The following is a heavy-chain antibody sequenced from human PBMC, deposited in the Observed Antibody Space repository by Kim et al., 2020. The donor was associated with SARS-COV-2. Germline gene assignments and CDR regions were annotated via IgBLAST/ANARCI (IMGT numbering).Heavy chain of an antibody. CDR2: INHSGST. CDR3: ARARGYCSSTSCLGMRWLRLGGAFDI. V-gene: IGHV4-34*01. D-gene: IGHD2-2*01. J-gene: IGHJ3*02. CDR1: GGSFSGYY. Sequence: SETLSLTCAVYGGSFSGYYWSWIRQPPGKGLEWIGEINHSGSTNYNPSLKSRVTISVDTSKNQFSLKLSSVTAADTAVYYCARARGYCSSTSCLGMRWLRLGGAFDIWGQGTMVTVSS.